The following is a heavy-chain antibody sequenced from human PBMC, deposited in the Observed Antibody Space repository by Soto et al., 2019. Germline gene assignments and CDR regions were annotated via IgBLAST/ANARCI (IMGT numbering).Heavy chain of an antibody. D-gene: IGHD3-16*02. J-gene: IGHJ6*02. V-gene: IGHV4-59*02. CDR3: ARLAPRYRIRDYNYYSLDF. CDR1: GGSVSNYY. Sequence: SETLSLTCTVSGGSVSNYYWTWIRQPPGKGLEWISYINYSGSTDHSPSLKSRVTISLDTSKNQFSLRLISVTAADTAVYYCARLAPRYRIRDYNYYSLDFWGQGTTVTVSS. CDR2: INYSGST.